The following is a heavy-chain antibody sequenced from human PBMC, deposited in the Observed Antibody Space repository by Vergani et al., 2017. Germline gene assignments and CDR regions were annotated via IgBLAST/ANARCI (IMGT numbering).Heavy chain of an antibody. CDR2: IVPIFGTA. CDR1: VGTFSSYA. D-gene: IGHD2-15*01. J-gene: IGHJ5*02. CDR3: ARARSCSGGSCYSRWFDP. Sequence: QVQLVQSGAEVKKPGSSVKVSCKASVGTFSSYAISGVRQAPGQGLEWMGRIVPIFGTANYAQQSQGRVTITADDSTRTAYMELSSVRSEDTAVYYCARARSCSGGSCYSRWFDPGGQGTLVTVSS. V-gene: IGHV1-69*18.